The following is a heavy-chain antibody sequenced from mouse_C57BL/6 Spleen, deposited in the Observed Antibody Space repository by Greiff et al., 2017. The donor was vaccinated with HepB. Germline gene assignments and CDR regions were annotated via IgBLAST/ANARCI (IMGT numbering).Heavy chain of an antibody. CDR1: GYTFTDYY. CDR3: ARPPYGSIFDY. V-gene: IGHV1-26*01. J-gene: IGHJ2*01. D-gene: IGHD1-1*01. CDR2: INPNNGGT. Sequence: EVQLQQSGPELVKPGASVKISCKASGYTFTDYYMNWVKQSHGKSLEWIGDINPNNGGTSYNQKFKGKATLTVDKSSSTAYMELRSLTSEDSAVYYCARPPYGSIFDYWGQGTTLTVSS.